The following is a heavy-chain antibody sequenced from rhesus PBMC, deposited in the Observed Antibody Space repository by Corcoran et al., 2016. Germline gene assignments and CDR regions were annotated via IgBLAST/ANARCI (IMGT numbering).Heavy chain of an antibody. Sequence: EVQLVETGGGLVQPGGSLKLSCAASGFTFSSYAMSWVRQAPGKGLEWVLVMVGGGSSKSYTESVKGRFTISRDNSKNTLSLQMNSLRAEDTAVYYCAKGQYNNFESYFDYWGQGVLVTVSS. CDR3: AKGQYNNFESYFDY. CDR1: GFTFSSYA. CDR2: MVGGGSSK. V-gene: IGHV3S5*01. D-gene: IGHD4-23*01. J-gene: IGHJ4*01.